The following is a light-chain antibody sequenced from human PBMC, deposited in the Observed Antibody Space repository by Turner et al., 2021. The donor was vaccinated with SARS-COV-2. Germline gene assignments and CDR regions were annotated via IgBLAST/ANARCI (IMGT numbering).Light chain of an antibody. Sequence: DIVITQSQKFMSASVGDRVSITCKASQNVGSTLAWYQQRPGQSPKLLFFSASNRNTGVPDRFTGSGSGTDFTLTISNMQSEDLADYFCQQYSTYPFTFGSGTKLEIK. CDR3: QQYSTYPFT. V-gene: IGKV1-27*01. J-gene: IGKJ1*01. CDR1: QNVGST. CDR2: SAS.